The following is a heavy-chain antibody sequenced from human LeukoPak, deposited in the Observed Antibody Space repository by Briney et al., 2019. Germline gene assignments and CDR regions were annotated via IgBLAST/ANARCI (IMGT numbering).Heavy chain of an antibody. CDR1: GGSISSSNW. Sequence: KASETLSLTCAVSGGSISSSNWWSWVRQPPGKGLEWIGEIYHSGSTNYSPSLKSRVTTSVDKSKNQFSLKLSSVTAADTAVYYCARDPGYFDYWGQGTLVTVSS. J-gene: IGHJ4*02. V-gene: IGHV4-4*02. CDR2: IYHSGST. CDR3: ARDPGYFDY.